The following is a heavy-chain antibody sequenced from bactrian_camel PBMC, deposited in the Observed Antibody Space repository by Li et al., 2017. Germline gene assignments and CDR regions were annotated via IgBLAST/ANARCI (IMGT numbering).Heavy chain of an antibody. D-gene: IGHD3*01. J-gene: IGHJ6*01. CDR2: ISMNGRST. V-gene: IGHV3S1*01. CDR1: GYLLTRNC. Sequence: HVQLVESGGGSVQAGGSLRLSCQAYGYLLTRNCIAWVRQAPGKGLEWVPSISMNGRSTFYADSVKGRFTVSEDYAENTLYLQMNSLKPEDTAMYYCAADLLGLYDCYSGSWSQADFRYWGQGTQVTIS. CDR3: AADLLGLYDCYSGSWSQADFRY.